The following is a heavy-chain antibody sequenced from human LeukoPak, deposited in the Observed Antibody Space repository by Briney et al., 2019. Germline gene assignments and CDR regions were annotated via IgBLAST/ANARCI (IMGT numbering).Heavy chain of an antibody. D-gene: IGHD4-11*01. Sequence: GGSLRLSCAASGFPFSIYAMSWAPQAPGKGLEWVSAISGSGGSTYYADSVKGRFTISRDNSKNTLYLQMNSLRAEDTAVYYCAKALTTAYYYYGMDVWGQGTTVTVSS. CDR3: AKALTTAYYYYGMDV. CDR2: ISGSGGST. CDR1: GFPFSIYA. V-gene: IGHV3-23*01. J-gene: IGHJ6*02.